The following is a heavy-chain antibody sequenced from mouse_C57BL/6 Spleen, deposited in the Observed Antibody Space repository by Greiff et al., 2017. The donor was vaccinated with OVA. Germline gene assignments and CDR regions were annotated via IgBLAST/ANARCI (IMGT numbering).Heavy chain of an antibody. Sequence: VKLQESGAELMKPGASVKLSCKATGYTFTGYWIEWVKQRPGHGLEWIGEILPGSGSTNYNEKFKGKATFTADTYSNTAYMQLSSLTTEDSAIYYCARWTTVEAYWGQGTLVTVSA. J-gene: IGHJ3*01. V-gene: IGHV1-9*01. D-gene: IGHD1-1*01. CDR2: ILPGSGST. CDR3: ARWTTVEAY. CDR1: GYTFTGYW.